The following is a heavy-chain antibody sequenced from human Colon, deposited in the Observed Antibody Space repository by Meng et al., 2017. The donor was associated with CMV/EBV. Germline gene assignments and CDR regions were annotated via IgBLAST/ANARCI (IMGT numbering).Heavy chain of an antibody. D-gene: IGHD6-13*01. V-gene: IGHV5-51*01. CDR2: IYPGDSDT. CDR3: ARHEVAAADRGGWFDP. J-gene: IGHJ5*02. CDR1: GYSFTSYW. Sequence: KVSCKGSGYSFTSYWIGWVRQMPGKGLEWMGIIYPGDSDTRYSPSFQGQVTISADKSISTAYLQWSSLKASDTAMYYCARHEVAAADRGGWFDPWGQGTLVTSPQ.